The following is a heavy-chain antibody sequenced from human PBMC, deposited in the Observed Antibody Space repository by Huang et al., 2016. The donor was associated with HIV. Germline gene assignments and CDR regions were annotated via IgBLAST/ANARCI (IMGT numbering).Heavy chain of an antibody. CDR3: SRGPSTPATEL. CDR2: IYSNVNT. D-gene: IGHD1-1*01. Sequence: QVQLQESGQGLVKPSDTLSLTCIVSGDSVDSSYSYCGWVRQPPGKGLAGMGSIYSNVNTYYNKYLKSLITISVDTSKNHFSLNLKTVTAADTAVYYCSRGPSTPATELWGQGTMVTVSS. CDR1: GDSVDSSYSY. J-gene: IGHJ3*01. V-gene: IGHV4-39*02.